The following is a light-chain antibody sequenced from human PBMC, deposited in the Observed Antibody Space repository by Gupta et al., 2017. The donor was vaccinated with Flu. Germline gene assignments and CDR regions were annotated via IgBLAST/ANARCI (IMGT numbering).Light chain of an antibody. CDR3: EAWDDSLSGHV. Sequence: QSVLTQPPSASGTPGQRVTISCSGSSSNIGSNTVNWYQQLPGTAPKLLIYGNDQRPSGVSDRFSGSKSGTSASLAISGLQSEDEAEYSCEAWDDSLSGHVFGTGTKVTVL. J-gene: IGLJ1*01. CDR1: SSNIGSNT. CDR2: GND. V-gene: IGLV1-44*01.